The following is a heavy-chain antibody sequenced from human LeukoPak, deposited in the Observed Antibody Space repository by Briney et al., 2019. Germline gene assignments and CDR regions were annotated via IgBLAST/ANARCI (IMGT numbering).Heavy chain of an antibody. J-gene: IGHJ4*02. V-gene: IGHV4-30-4*08. D-gene: IGHD6-13*01. CDR1: GGSISSGDYY. Sequence: SETLSLTCTVSGGSISSGDYYWSWIRQPPGKGLEWIGYIYYSGSTYYNPSLKSRVTISVDTSKNQFSLKLSSVTAADTAVYYCAREPGIAAADYWGQGTLVTVSS. CDR3: AREPGIAAADY. CDR2: IYYSGST.